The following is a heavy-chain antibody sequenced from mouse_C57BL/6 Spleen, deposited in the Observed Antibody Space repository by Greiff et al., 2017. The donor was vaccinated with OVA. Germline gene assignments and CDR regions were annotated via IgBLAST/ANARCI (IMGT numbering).Heavy chain of an antibody. CDR3: ARRYDYPWYFDV. CDR2: INYDGSST. D-gene: IGHD2-4*01. V-gene: IGHV5-16*01. J-gene: IGHJ1*03. CDR1: GFTFSDYY. Sequence: EVKLVESEAGLVQPGSSMKLSCTASGFTFSDYYMAWVRQVPGKGLEWVGNINYDGSSTYYLDPLKSSSIISRDKAKDILYLQMSSLKSEDTAADYCARRYDYPWYFDVWGTGTTVTVSS.